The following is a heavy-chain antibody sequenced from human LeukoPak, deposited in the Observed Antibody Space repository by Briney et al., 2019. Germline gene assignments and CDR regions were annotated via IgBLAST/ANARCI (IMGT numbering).Heavy chain of an antibody. V-gene: IGHV3-23*01. CDR3: ARGIAVHGYYYYMDV. J-gene: IGHJ6*03. CDR2: ISGSGGST. CDR1: GFTFSSYA. D-gene: IGHD6-19*01. Sequence: GGPLRLSCAASGFTFSSYAMSWVRQAPGKGLEWVSAISGSGGSTYYADSVKGRFTISRDNSKNTLYLQMNSLRAEDTAVYYCARGIAVHGYYYYMDVWGKGTTVTVSS.